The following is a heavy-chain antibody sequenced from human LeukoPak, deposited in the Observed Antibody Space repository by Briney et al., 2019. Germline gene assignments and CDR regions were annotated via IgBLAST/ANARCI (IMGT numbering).Heavy chain of an antibody. D-gene: IGHD1-26*01. CDR3: ARNGGSLGYFDY. J-gene: IGHJ4*01. CDR2: VHDSGTT. V-gene: IGHV4-59*08. Sequence: SKTLSLTRTVSGGSISAYYWSWIRQTPGKGLEWIGYVHDSGTTNYNPSLKGRVTISSDTSKNQFSLNLRSVSAADTATYYCARNGGSLGYFDYWGHGTLVTVSS. CDR1: GGSISAYY.